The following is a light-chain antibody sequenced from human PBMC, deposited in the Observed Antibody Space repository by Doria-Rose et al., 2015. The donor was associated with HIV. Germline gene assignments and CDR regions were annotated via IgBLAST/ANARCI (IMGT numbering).Light chain of an antibody. CDR3: HQYGTSWT. Sequence: TQSPGTLSLSPGERATLSCRASQSFSSTYLAWYQQKPGQAPSLLIYDGSTRVTGIPDRFNASGSGTDLTLTINRLEPEDFALYYCHQYGTSWTFGQGTKVEI. J-gene: IGKJ1*01. CDR1: QSFSSTY. V-gene: IGKV3-20*01. CDR2: DGS.